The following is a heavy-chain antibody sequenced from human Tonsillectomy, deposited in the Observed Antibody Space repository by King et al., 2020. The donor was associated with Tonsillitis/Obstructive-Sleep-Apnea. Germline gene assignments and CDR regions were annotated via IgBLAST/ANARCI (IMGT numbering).Heavy chain of an antibody. CDR2: ISYDGSNK. CDR3: AKELKGGYDILTGYYPPYYYYYMDV. J-gene: IGHJ6*03. Sequence: VQLVESGGGVVQPGRSLRLSCAASGFTFSSYDMHWVRQAPGKGLEWVSVISYDGSNKYYADSVKGRFTISRDNSKNTLYRQMNSLRAEETAVYYCAKELKGGYDILTGYYPPYYYYYMDVWGKGTTVTVSS. D-gene: IGHD3-9*01. CDR1: GFTFSSYD. V-gene: IGHV3-30*18.